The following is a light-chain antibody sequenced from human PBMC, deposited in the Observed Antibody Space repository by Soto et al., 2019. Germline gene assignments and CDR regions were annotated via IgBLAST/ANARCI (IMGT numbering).Light chain of an antibody. J-gene: IGKJ3*01. V-gene: IGKV1-6*01. CDR3: QQDHNHPFI. Sequence: AIQMTQSPSSLPASIGDRVTITCRASQGIGNDLGWYQQKAGKAPKLLIYAASTLQSGVPSRFRGSGSGTDFTLTISSLQPEDFAPYYCQQDHNHPFILGPGTKVDIK. CDR2: AAS. CDR1: QGIGND.